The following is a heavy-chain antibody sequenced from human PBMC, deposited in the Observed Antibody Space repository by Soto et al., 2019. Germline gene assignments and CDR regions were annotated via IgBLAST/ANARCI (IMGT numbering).Heavy chain of an antibody. V-gene: IGHV3-21*06. J-gene: IGHJ4*02. CDR2: ITSSSTYI. Sequence: GGSLRLSCVASGFTFRAYSMSWVRQAPGQGLEWVSSITSSSTYIYYARSVEGRFTISRDDAKNSLHLQMNSLRAEDTAVYYCARDLLEGYGHARQPDYWGQGTLVTVSS. CDR3: ARDLLEGYGHARQPDY. CDR1: GFTFRAYS. D-gene: IGHD5-18*01.